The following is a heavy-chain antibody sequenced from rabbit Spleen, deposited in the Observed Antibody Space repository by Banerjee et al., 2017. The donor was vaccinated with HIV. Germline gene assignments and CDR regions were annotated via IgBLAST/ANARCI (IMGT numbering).Heavy chain of an antibody. CDR1: GFSFSGRYW. CDR2: IHTGHGT. J-gene: IGHJ6*01. V-gene: IGHV1S45*01. CDR3: ARNFWARSNV. Sequence: QEQLEESGGDLVKPEGSLTLTCTASGFSFSGRYWICWVRQAPGKGLEWIGCIHTGHGTSYASWAKGRFTISKTSSTTVTLQMTSLTAADTATYFCARNFWARSNVWGPGTLVTVS. D-gene: IGHD4-2*01.